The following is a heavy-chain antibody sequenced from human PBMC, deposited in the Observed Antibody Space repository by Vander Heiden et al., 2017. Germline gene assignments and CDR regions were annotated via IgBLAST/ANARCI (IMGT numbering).Heavy chain of an antibody. D-gene: IGHD3-3*01. Sequence: QVQLQESGPGLVKPSQTLSLTCTVSGGSINSRGYYWHWIRQHPGEGLEWIGHIYYSGSTDYNSSLKSRVTISMDTSKNQFSLRLRSVTAADTAVYYCARDAGRADYDFWDDYYYGYKWLDPWGQGTLVTVSS. CDR2: IYYSGST. V-gene: IGHV4-31*03. J-gene: IGHJ5*02. CDR1: GGSINSRGYY. CDR3: ARDAGRADYDFWDDYYYGYKWLDP.